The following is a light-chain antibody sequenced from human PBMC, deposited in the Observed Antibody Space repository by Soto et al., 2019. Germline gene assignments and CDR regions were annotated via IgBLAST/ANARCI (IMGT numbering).Light chain of an antibody. CDR2: WAS. V-gene: IGKV4-1*01. CDR1: QTLLNRSKNRNY. CDR3: QQYNGTPRT. J-gene: IGKJ2*02. Sequence: DIVMTQSPDSLAVSLGERATIHCKSSQTLLNRSKNRNYLAWYQQKPRQPPKLIISWASTRDSGAPDRFSGXGSGTDFNLTISSLQAEDVAVYFCQQYNGTPRTFGQGTKVEIK.